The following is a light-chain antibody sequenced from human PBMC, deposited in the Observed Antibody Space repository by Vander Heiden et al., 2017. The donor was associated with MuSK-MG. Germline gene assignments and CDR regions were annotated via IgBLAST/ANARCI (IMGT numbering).Light chain of an antibody. CDR1: SSDVGGYNY. CDR2: DVS. J-gene: IGLJ2*01. V-gene: IGLV2-14*01. Sequence: QSALTQPASVSGSPGQSITISCTGTSSDVGGYNYVSWYQQHPGKAPIRMIYDVSNRPAGVSNRFSGSKSGNTASLTISGLQAEDEAYYYCSSYTSSSSLFGGGTKLTVL. CDR3: SSYTSSSSL.